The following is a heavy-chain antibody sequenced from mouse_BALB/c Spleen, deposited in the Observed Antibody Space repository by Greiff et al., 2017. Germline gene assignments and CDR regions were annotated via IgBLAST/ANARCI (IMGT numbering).Heavy chain of an antibody. J-gene: IGHJ3*01. CDR2: INPSTGYT. CDR3: AREDSYYGSREGWFAY. CDR1: GYTFTSYW. D-gene: IGHD1-1*01. Sequence: QVQLQQSGAELAKPGASVKMSCKASGYTFTSYWMHWVNQRPGQGLEWIGYINPSTGYTEYNQKFKDKATLTADKSSSTAYMQLSSLTSEDSAVYYCAREDSYYGSREGWFAYWGQGTLVTVSA. V-gene: IGHV1-7*01.